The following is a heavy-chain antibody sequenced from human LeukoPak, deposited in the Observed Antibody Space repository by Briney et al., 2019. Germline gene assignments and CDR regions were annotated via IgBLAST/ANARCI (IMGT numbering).Heavy chain of an antibody. CDR1: GYSFTSYG. V-gene: IGHV1-18*01. J-gene: IGHJ4*02. D-gene: IGHD3-10*01. CDR2: ISAYNGNT. CDR3: ARTLSTMVRGVRYSYFDY. Sequence: GESLKISCKGSGYSFTSYGISWVRQAPGQGLEWMGWISAYNGNTNYAQKLQGRVTMTTDTSTSTAYMELRSLRSDDTAVYYCARTLSTMVRGVRYSYFDYWGQGTLVTVSS.